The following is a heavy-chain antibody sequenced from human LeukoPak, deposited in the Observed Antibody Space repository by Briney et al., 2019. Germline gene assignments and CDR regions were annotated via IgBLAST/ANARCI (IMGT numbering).Heavy chain of an antibody. D-gene: IGHD5-12*01. CDR2: FGDTGMP. V-gene: IGHV3-23*01. CDR3: ARWDGYGDL. J-gene: IGHJ2*01. Sequence: GGSLRLSCAASGFTFSSYAMTWVRQAPGKGLEWVSGFGDTGMPHYRDSVKGRFSISRDNSKNTFYLQMNSLRAEDTAIYYCARWDGYGDLWGRGTLVTVSS. CDR1: GFTFSSYA.